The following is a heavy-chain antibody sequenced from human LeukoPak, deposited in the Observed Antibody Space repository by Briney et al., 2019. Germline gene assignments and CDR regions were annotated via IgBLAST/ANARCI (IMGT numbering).Heavy chain of an antibody. D-gene: IGHD6-6*01. V-gene: IGHV3-74*01. CDR3: ARDRSIASDC. J-gene: IGHJ4*02. CDR1: GFTFSSHW. CDR2: INGDGSST. Sequence: GGSLRLSCAASGFTFSSHWMHWVRQAPGKGLVWVSRINGDGSSTSYADSVKGRFTISRDNAKNTLYLQMNSLRAEDTAVYYCARDRSIASDCWGQGTLVTVSS.